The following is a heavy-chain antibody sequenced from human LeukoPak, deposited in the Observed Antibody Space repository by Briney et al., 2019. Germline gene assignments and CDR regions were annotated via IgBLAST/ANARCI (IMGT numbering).Heavy chain of an antibody. D-gene: IGHD3-22*01. Sequence: GGSLRLSCSVSGFIFRDFSMSWVRQAPGKGLEWVANIKQDGSEKYYVDSVKGRFTISRDNAKNTVYLQMNSLRAEDTAVYYCVRDWGYDSSGYWQKYFDTWGQGTLVTVSS. CDR3: VRDWGYDSSGYWQKYFDT. J-gene: IGHJ4*02. CDR1: GFIFRDFS. V-gene: IGHV3-7*01. CDR2: IKQDGSEK.